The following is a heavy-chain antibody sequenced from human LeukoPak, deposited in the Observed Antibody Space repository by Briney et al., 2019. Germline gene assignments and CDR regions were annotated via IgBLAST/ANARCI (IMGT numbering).Heavy chain of an antibody. Sequence: SETLSLTCTVSGGSISSSNDYWGWIRQPPGKGLEWIGTIYYSGSTYYNPSLKSRVTISVDTSKNQFSLRLHSVTAADTAVYYCARDRSYYSDTGTDYWGQGALVTVSS. J-gene: IGHJ4*02. V-gene: IGHV4-39*07. CDR2: IYYSGST. CDR3: ARDRSYYSDTGTDY. CDR1: GGSISSSNDY. D-gene: IGHD3-22*01.